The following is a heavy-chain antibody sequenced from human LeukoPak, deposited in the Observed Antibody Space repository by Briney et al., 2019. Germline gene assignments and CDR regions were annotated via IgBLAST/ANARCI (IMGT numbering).Heavy chain of an antibody. J-gene: IGHJ5*02. D-gene: IGHD2-15*01. CDR3: AGGGATPMLLSS. CDR1: GGSFSGYY. Sequence: PSETLSLTCAVYGGSFSGYYWSWIRQPPGKGLEWIGEINHSGTTKYNPSLKSRVTISVDTSKNQFYLNLRTVAAADTAVDYFAGGGATPMLLSSWGQGTLVTVSS. CDR2: INHSGTT. V-gene: IGHV4-34*01.